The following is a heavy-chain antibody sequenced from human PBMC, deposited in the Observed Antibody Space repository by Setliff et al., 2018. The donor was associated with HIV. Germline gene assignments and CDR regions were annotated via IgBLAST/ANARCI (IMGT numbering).Heavy chain of an antibody. CDR2: IHYTGTT. CDR1: GGSISSSSYY. Sequence: KPSETLSLTCTVSGGSISSSSYYWNWFRQYPGKGLEWIGYIHYTGTTNQNPTLRSLITISLDTSENQFSLKLTSVTAADTAVYYCARAPYVSGSFGWFDPWGQGTLVTVSS. V-gene: IGHV4-31*01. D-gene: IGHD3-10*01. CDR3: ARAPYVSGSFGWFDP. J-gene: IGHJ5*02.